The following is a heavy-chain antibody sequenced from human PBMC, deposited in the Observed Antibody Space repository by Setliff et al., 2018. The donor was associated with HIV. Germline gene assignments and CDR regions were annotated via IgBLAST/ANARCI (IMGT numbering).Heavy chain of an antibody. CDR3: ARGKTWLRFLDY. CDR1: GYTFNSYG. Sequence: GASVKVSCKASGYTFNSYGISWVRQAPGQGLEWMGWINTHSGYTNYAQNVQGRVTVTTDTSTSTAYMELRSLKSDDTAVYYCARGKTWLRFLDYWGQGTLVTVSS. J-gene: IGHJ4*02. CDR2: INTHSGYT. D-gene: IGHD5-12*01. V-gene: IGHV1-18*01.